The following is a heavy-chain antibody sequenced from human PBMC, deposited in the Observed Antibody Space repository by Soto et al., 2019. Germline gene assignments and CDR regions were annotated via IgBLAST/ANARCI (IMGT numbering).Heavy chain of an antibody. CDR2: LFYGGTT. Sequence: QVQLQESGPGLLKPSETLYLTCTVSGGSISGYYWTWIRQPPGKGLEWVGSLFYGGTTDYNPSLKSRLTMSLDTSTNHFSLKLRSVTAADTAVYYCARHRGPAPVYWGQGTLVTASS. CDR1: GGSISGYY. J-gene: IGHJ4*02. CDR3: ARHRGPAPVY. V-gene: IGHV4-39*01. D-gene: IGHD3-10*01.